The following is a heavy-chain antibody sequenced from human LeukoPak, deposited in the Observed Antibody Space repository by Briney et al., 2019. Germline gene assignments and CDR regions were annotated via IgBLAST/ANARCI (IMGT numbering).Heavy chain of an antibody. CDR1: GGSISSYY. V-gene: IGHV4-59*01. CDR2: VYYSGST. CDR3: ARMYGYTYGPDY. J-gene: IGHJ4*02. Sequence: SETLSLTCTVPGGSISSYYWNWIRQPPGKGLEWIGHVYYSGSTNYSPSLKSRVTISVDTSKNQFSLNLTSVTAADTAVYYCARMYGYTYGPDYWGQGTLVTVSS. D-gene: IGHD5-12*01.